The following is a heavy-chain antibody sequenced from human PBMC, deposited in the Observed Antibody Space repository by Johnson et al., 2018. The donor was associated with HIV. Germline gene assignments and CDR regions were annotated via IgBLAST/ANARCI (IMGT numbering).Heavy chain of an antibody. CDR2: ISGSGGST. D-gene: IGHD3/OR15-3a*01. Sequence: EVQVVESGGGLVQPGGSLRLSCAASGLTFSRFAMSWVRQAPGKGLEWVSVISGSGGSTYYADSVKGRFTISRDNSKSTLYLQMNSLRAEDTAVYYCAKWTPSLRPAFDIWGQGTMVTVSS. CDR1: GLTFSRFA. V-gene: IGHV3-23*04. J-gene: IGHJ3*02. CDR3: AKWTPSLRPAFDI.